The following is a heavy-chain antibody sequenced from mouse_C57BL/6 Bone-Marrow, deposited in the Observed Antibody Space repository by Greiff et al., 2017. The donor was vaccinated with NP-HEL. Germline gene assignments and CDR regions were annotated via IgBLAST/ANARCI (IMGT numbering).Heavy chain of an antibody. J-gene: IGHJ2*01. CDR3: VYSNYVGY. CDR2: IFPGSGST. Sequence: VQLQQSGPELVKPGASVKISCKASGYTFTDYYINWVKQRPGQGLEWIGWIFPGSGSTYYNEKFKGKATLTVDKSSSTAYMLLSSLTAEDSAVYVCVYSNYVGYWGQGTTLTVSS. D-gene: IGHD2-5*01. V-gene: IGHV1-75*01. CDR1: GYTFTDYY.